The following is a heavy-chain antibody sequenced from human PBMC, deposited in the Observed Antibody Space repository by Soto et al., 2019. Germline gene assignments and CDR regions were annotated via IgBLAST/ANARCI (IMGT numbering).Heavy chain of an antibody. CDR1: GYTFTNYW. V-gene: IGHV5-51*01. J-gene: IGHJ6*02. Sequence: GESLKISCKGSGYTFTNYWIGWVRQMPGKGPEWMGIIYPGDSDTKYNPSFQGQVTISADKSITTTYLQWSSLKASDTAIYYCAASIFYYGMDVWAQRTTVTVSS. CDR3: AASIFYYGMDV. CDR2: IYPGDSDT.